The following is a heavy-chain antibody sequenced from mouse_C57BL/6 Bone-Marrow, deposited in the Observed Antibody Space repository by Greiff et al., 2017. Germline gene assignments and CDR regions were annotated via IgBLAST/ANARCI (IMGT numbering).Heavy chain of an antibody. CDR2: ISSGGSYT. V-gene: IGHV5-6*01. CDR1: GFTFSSYG. CDR3: ARRGVAPFDY. J-gene: IGHJ2*01. D-gene: IGHD1-1*02. Sequence: EVQLQESGGDLVKPGGSLKLSCAASGFTFSSYGMSWVRQTPDKRLEWVATISSGGSYTYYPDSVKGRFTISRDNAKNTLYLQMSSLKSEDTAMYYCARRGVAPFDYWGQGTTLTVSS.